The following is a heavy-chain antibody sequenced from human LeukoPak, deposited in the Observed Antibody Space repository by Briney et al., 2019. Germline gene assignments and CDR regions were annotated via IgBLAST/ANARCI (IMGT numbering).Heavy chain of an antibody. V-gene: IGHV4-4*07. CDR1: GGSISSYC. D-gene: IGHD1-7*01. CDR2: IYTSGST. CDR3: ARSKLRRDPDFDY. J-gene: IGHJ4*02. Sequence: KSSETLSLTCTVSGGSISSYCWSWIRQPAGKGLEWIGRIYTSGSTNYNPSLKSRVTMSVDTSKNQFSLKLSSVTAADTAVYYCARSKLRRDPDFDYWGQGTLVTVSS.